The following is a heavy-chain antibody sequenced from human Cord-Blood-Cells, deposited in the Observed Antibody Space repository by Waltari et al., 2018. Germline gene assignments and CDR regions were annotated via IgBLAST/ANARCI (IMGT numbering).Heavy chain of an antibody. D-gene: IGHD3-22*01. J-gene: IGHJ3*02. CDR2: IYYSGST. CDR3: ARHKVYDSSGYYDAFDI. V-gene: IGHV4-59*08. CDR1: GGSISSSY. Sequence: QVQLQESGPGLVKPSETLSLTCTVSGGSISSSYWSWTRQPPGKGLEWIGYIYYSGSTNYNPSLKSRVTISVDTSKNQFSLKLSSVTAADTAVYYCARHKVYDSSGYYDAFDIWGQGTMVTVSS.